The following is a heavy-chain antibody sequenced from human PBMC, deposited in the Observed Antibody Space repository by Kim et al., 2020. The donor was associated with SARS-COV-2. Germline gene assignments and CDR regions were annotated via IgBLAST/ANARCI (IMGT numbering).Heavy chain of an antibody. CDR3: ARRDSSGYYYVG. D-gene: IGHD3-22*01. CDR1: GGSFSGYY. CDR2: INHSGST. V-gene: IGHV4-34*01. J-gene: IGHJ4*02. Sequence: SETLSLTCAVYGGSFSGYYWSWIRQPPGKGLEWIGEINHSGSTNYNPSLKSRVTISVDTSKNQFSLKLSSVTAADTAVYYCARRDSSGYYYVGWGQGTLV.